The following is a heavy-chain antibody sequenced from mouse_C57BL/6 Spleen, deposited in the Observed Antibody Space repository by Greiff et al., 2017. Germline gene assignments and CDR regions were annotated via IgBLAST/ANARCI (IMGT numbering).Heavy chain of an antibody. D-gene: IGHD6-5*01. V-gene: IGHV1-15*01. Sequence: LVESGAELVRPGASVTLSCKASGYTFTDYEMHWVKQTPVHGLEWIGAIDPETGGTAYNQKFKGKAILTADKSSSTAYMEFRSLTSEDSAVYYCTRRLAYSEGFAYWGQGTLVTVTA. CDR1: GYTFTDYE. J-gene: IGHJ3*01. CDR3: TRRLAYSEGFAY. CDR2: IDPETGGT.